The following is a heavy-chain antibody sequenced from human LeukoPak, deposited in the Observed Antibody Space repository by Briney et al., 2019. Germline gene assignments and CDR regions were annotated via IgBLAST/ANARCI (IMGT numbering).Heavy chain of an antibody. D-gene: IGHD2-2*03. V-gene: IGHV4-59*01. Sequence: ASETLSLTCTVSGGSISSYYWSWIRQPPGKGLEWIGYIYYSGSTNYNPSLKSRVTISVDTSKNRFSLKLSSVTAADTAVYYCARVPLDIVVVPAAMVGRNYYYYYMDVWGKGTTVTVSS. CDR1: GGSISSYY. CDR2: IYYSGST. J-gene: IGHJ6*03. CDR3: ARVPLDIVVVPAAMVGRNYYYYYMDV.